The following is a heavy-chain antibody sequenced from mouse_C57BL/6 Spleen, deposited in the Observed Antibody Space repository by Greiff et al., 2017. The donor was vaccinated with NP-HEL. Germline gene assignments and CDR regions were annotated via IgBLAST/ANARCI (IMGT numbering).Heavy chain of an antibody. Sequence: VQLQESGAELVRPGASVTLSCKASGYTFTDYEMHWVKQTPVHGLEWIGAIDPETGGTAYNQKFKGKAILTADKSSSTAYMELRSLTSEDSAVYYCTRYYYGMMDYWGQGTSVTVSS. CDR1: GYTFTDYE. CDR3: TRYYYGMMDY. CDR2: IDPETGGT. D-gene: IGHD1-1*01. J-gene: IGHJ4*01. V-gene: IGHV1-15*01.